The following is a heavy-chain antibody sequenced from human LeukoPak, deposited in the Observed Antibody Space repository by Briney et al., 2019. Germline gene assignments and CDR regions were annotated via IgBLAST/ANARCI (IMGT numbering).Heavy chain of an antibody. CDR3: ARGRATAIKRVHRPTSYYFDY. Sequence: GASVKVSCKASGGTFSSYAISWVRQAPGQGLEWMGGIIPIFGTANYAQKFQGRVTITTDESTSTAYMELSSLRSEDTAVYYCARGRATAIKRVHRPTSYYFDYWGQGTLVTVSS. CDR2: IIPIFGTA. J-gene: IGHJ4*02. V-gene: IGHV1-69*05. CDR1: GGTFSSYA. D-gene: IGHD5-12*01.